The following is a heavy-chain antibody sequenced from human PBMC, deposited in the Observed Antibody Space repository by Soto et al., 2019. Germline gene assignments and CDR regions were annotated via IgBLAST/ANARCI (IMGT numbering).Heavy chain of an antibody. D-gene: IGHD6-25*01. Sequence: TSETLSLTCAVSGYSISLGYYWGWIRQPPGTGLEWIWSIYHSGNTYYHPSLKSRVSISLDTSKNHFSLELTSVTAADTAVYYCARVKLAGSGGFDYWGQGTLVTVSS. J-gene: IGHJ4*02. V-gene: IGHV4-38-2*01. CDR2: IYHSGNT. CDR3: ARVKLAGSGGFDY. CDR1: GYSISLGYY.